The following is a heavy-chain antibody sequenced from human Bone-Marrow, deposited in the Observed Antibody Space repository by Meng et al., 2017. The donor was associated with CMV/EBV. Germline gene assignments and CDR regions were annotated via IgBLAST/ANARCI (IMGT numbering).Heavy chain of an antibody. CDR1: GFAFSSYN. Sequence: GESLKISCAASGFAFSSYNIHWVRQAPGKGLEWVTFISYDGSNEYYAASVKGRFTISRDNSKNTLYLQMNSLRAEDTAVYYCAKVQYQLEGSAFDIWGQGTMVTVSS. J-gene: IGHJ3*02. CDR2: ISYDGSNE. V-gene: IGHV3-30-3*02. D-gene: IGHD2-2*01. CDR3: AKVQYQLEGSAFDI.